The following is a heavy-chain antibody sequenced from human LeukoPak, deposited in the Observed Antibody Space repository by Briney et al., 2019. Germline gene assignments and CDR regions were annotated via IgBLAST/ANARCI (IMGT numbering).Heavy chain of an antibody. V-gene: IGHV5-51*01. Sequence: RGESLKISCKCSGYSFTSYWIGWVRQMPGKGLEWLGIINPGDSDTRYSPSFQGQVTISADKSFSTANLQWSSLKASDTAMYYCARRIGSGWYDYWGQGTLVTVSS. CDR1: GYSFTSYW. CDR2: INPGDSDT. D-gene: IGHD6-19*01. J-gene: IGHJ4*02. CDR3: ARRIGSGWYDY.